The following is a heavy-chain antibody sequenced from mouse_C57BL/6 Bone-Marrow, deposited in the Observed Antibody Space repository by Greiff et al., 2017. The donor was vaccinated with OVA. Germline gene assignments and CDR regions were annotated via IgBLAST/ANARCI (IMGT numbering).Heavy chain of an antibody. V-gene: IGHV6-3*01. Sequence: EVQLVESGGGLVQPGGSMKLSCVASGFTFSNYWMDWVRQSPEKGLEWVAQIRLKSDNYATHYAESVKGRFTISRDDSKSSVYLQMNNLRAEDTGIYYCTGRGGDFDVWGTGTTVTVSS. CDR2: IRLKSDNYAT. CDR1: GFTFSNYW. CDR3: TGRGGDFDV. J-gene: IGHJ1*03.